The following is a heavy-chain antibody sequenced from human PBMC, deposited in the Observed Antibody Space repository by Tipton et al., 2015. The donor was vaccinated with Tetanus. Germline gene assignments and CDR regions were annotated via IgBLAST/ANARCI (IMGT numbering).Heavy chain of an antibody. CDR1: GYTFTSYG. D-gene: IGHD2-15*01. CDR3: ARTLRSYYYYYGMDV. CDR2: ISAYNGNT. Sequence: QSGPEVKKPGASVKVSCKASGYTFTSYGISWVRQAPGQGLEWMRWISAYNGNTNYAQKLQGRVTMTTDTSTSTAYMELRSLRSDDTAVYYCARTLRSYYYYYGMDVWGQGTTVTVSS. V-gene: IGHV1-18*01. J-gene: IGHJ6*02.